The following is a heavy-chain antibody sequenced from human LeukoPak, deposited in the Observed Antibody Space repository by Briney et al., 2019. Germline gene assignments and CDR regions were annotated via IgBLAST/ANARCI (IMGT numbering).Heavy chain of an antibody. Sequence: GASVKVSCKASGGTFSSYAISWVRQAPGQGLEWMGGIIPIFGTANYAQKFQGRATITADESTSTAYMELSSLRSEDTAVYYCARDSRHYRSSDLYNWFDPWGQGTLVTVSS. CDR2: IIPIFGTA. CDR1: GGTFSSYA. D-gene: IGHD3-10*01. CDR3: ARDSRHYRSSDLYNWFDP. J-gene: IGHJ5*02. V-gene: IGHV1-69*13.